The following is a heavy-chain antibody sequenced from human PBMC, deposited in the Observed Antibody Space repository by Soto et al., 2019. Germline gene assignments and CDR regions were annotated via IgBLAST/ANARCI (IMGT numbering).Heavy chain of an antibody. D-gene: IGHD3-3*01. V-gene: IGHV1-2*02. CDR2: INPATGAA. Sequence: QLHLVQSGAVVKKPGASVTVSCSASGYPVTAYYMHWVRQAPGRGLEWMGGINPATGAAKYTQTCQGRVPTARDTSTSTVFMEPRGLTSEDTAVFFCARGGGVGVAGSAAFDMWGQGTLVTVSS. CDR3: ARGGGVGVAGSAAFDM. J-gene: IGHJ3*02. CDR1: GYPVTAYY.